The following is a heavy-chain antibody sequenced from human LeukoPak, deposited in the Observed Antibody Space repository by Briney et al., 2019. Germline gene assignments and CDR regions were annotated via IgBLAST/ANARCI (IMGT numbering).Heavy chain of an antibody. D-gene: IGHD3-3*01. V-gene: IGHV1-8*03. CDR2: MNPNSGNT. CDR1: GYTFTSYD. CDR3: ARLYYDFWSGDYYYMDV. J-gene: IGHJ6*03. Sequence: ASVKVSRKASGYTFTSYDINWVRQATGQGLEWMGWMNPNSGNTGYAQKFQGRVTITRNTSISTAYMELSSLRSEDTAVYYCARLYYDFWSGDYYYMDVWGKGTTVTVSS.